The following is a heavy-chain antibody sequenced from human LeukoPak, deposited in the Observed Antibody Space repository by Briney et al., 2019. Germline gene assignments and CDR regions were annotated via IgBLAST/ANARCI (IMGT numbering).Heavy chain of an antibody. J-gene: IGHJ4*02. V-gene: IGHV3-66*03. CDR1: GFTVSSNY. CDR2: IYSCCST. Sequence: PGXXXRLSCAASGFTVSSNYMSWVRQAPGKGLEWVSVIYSCCSTYYADSVNGRFTISRDNSKNTLYLQMNSLRAEDTAVYYCARVKGQLGPHFDYWGQGTLVTVSS. D-gene: IGHD6-6*01. CDR3: ARVKGQLGPHFDY.